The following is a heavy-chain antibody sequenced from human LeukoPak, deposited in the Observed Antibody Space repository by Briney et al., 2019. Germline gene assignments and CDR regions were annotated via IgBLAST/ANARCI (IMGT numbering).Heavy chain of an antibody. J-gene: IGHJ4*02. V-gene: IGHV4-39*01. CDR1: GGSISSSSYY. CDR2: IYYDGST. D-gene: IGHD3-10*01. CDR3: ARLIWYGSGSYSYYFDY. Sequence: SETLSLTCTVPGGSISSSSYYWGWIRQPPGKGLEWIGSIYYDGSTYYNASLKSRVTISVDTSKNQLPLKLGSVTAADTAVYYCARLIWYGSGSYSYYFDYWGQGTLVTVSP.